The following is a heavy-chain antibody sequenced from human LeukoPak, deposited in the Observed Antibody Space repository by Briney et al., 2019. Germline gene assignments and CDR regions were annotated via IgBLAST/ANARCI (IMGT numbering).Heavy chain of an antibody. D-gene: IGHD4-17*01. CDR3: TTPHYGDPFDY. CDR2: IKSKTDGGTT. V-gene: IGHV3-15*01. CDR1: GFTFSNAW. Sequence: GGSLRLSCAASGFTFSNAWMSWVRQAPGKGLEWVGRIKSKTDGGTTDYAAPVKGRFTSSRDDSKNTLYLQMNSLKTEDTAVYYCTTPHYGDPFDYWGQGTLVTVSS. J-gene: IGHJ4*02.